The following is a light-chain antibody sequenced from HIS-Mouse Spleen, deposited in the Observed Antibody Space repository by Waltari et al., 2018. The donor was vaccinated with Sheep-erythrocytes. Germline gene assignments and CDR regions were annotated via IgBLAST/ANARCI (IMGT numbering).Light chain of an antibody. CDR3: QQYYSTPLT. J-gene: IGKJ4*01. Sequence: DIVMTQSPVSLAVSLGERATINCKSSPSVLYSSNNKNYLAWYQQKPGQPPKLLIYWASTRESGVPDRFSGSGSGTDFTLTISSLQAEDVAVYYCQQYYSTPLTFGGGTKVEIK. V-gene: IGKV4-1*01. CDR2: WAS. CDR1: PSVLYSSNNKNY.